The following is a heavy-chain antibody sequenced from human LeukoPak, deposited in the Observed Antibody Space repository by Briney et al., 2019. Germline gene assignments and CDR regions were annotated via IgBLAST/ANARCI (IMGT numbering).Heavy chain of an antibody. CDR3: ARGLHFRVYDSSDYYPY. CDR1: GFTFDDYG. Sequence: GGSLRLSCAASGFTFDDYGMSWVRQAPGKGLEWVSGINWNGGSTGYADSVKGRFTISRDNAKNSLYLQMNSLRAEDTAVYYCARGLHFRVYDSSDYYPYWGQGTLVTVSS. J-gene: IGHJ4*02. D-gene: IGHD3-22*01. V-gene: IGHV3-20*04. CDR2: INWNGGST.